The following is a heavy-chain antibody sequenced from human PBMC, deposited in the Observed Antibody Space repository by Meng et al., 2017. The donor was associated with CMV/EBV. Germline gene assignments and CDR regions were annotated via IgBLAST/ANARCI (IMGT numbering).Heavy chain of an antibody. D-gene: IGHD6-13*01. CDR3: ARSEWQQLPRGGLDY. CDR1: GGTFSSYA. J-gene: IGHJ4*02. CDR2: IIPIFGTA. V-gene: IGHV1-69*05. Sequence: AGGTFSSYAISWVRQAPGQGLEWMGGIIPIFGTATYAQKFQGRVTITTDESTSTAYMELSSLRSEDTAVYYCARSEWQQLPRGGLDYWGQGTLVTVSS.